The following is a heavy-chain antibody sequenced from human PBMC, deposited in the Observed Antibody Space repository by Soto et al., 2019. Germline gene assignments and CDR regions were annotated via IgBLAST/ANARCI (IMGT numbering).Heavy chain of an antibody. D-gene: IGHD5-12*01. CDR1: GGSISSGGYY. CDR3: ARDGPRATSFGRYRMDV. V-gene: IGHV4-31*03. CDR2: IYYSGST. J-gene: IGHJ6*02. Sequence: PSETLSLTCTVSGGSISSGGYYWSWIRQHPGKGLEWIGYIYYSGSTYYNPSLKSRVTISVDTSKNQFSLKLSSVTAADTAVYYCARDGPRATSFGRYRMDVWGQGTTVTVSS.